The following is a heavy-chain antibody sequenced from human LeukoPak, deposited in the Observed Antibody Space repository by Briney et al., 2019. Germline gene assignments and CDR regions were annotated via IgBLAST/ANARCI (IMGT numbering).Heavy chain of an antibody. CDR1: GGSISSYY. D-gene: IGHD1-26*01. CDR2: IYYSGGT. V-gene: IGHV4-59*01. Sequence: PSETLSLTCTVSGGSISSYYWSWIRQPPGKGLEWIGYIYYSGGTNYNPSLKSRVTISVDTSKNQFSLKLSSVTAADTAVYYCASSGLVGARDWFDPWGQGTLVTVSS. CDR3: ASSGLVGARDWFDP. J-gene: IGHJ5*02.